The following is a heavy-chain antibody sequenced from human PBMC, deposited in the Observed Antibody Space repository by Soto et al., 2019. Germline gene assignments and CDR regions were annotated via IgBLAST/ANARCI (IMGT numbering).Heavy chain of an antibody. J-gene: IGHJ4*02. Sequence: PGGSLRLSCAASGFTFSTYSMNWVRQAPGKGLEWVSSISSSSDYIYYGDSVKGRFTISRDNAKNSLYLQINSLRAEDTAVYFFARYHIIGSVGLSFDYWGQGTLVTSPQ. V-gene: IGHV3-21*01. CDR3: ARYHIIGSVGLSFDY. CDR2: ISSSSDYI. D-gene: IGHD1-26*01. CDR1: GFTFSTYS.